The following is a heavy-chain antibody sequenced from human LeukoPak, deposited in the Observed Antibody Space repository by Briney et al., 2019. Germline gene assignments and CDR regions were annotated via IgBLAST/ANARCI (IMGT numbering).Heavy chain of an antibody. J-gene: IGHJ4*02. CDR3: AKDRGAPKRDGYPYGGDY. CDR1: GFTVSSNY. V-gene: IGHV3-53*01. D-gene: IGHD5-24*01. CDR2: IYSGGST. Sequence: GGSLRLSCAASGFTVSSNYMSWVRQAPGKGLEWVSVIYSGGSTYYADSVKGRFTISRDNSKNTLYLQMNSLRAEDTAVYYCAKDRGAPKRDGYPYGGDYWGQGTLVTVSS.